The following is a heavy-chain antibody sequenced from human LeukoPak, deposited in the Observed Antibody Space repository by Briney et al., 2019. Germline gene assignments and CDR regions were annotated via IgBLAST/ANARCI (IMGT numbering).Heavy chain of an antibody. J-gene: IGHJ4*02. CDR2: INRDGSST. D-gene: IGHD4-17*01. V-gene: IGHV3-74*01. CDR1: GFTFSNYW. CDR3: VRVDYGDYGSFY. Sequence: GGSLRLSCAASGFTFSNYWMHWVRQASGKGLVWVSRINRDGSSTNYADSVKGRFTISRDNANNTLYLQMNSLRAEDTAVYYCVRVDYGDYGSFYWGQGALVTVSS.